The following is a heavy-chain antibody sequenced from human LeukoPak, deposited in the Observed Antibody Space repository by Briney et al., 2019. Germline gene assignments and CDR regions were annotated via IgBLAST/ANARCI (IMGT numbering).Heavy chain of an antibody. CDR3: AKLIAPRTIYDY. D-gene: IGHD6-6*01. Sequence: GGSLRLSCAASGFTFSTYWMSWVRQAPGRGLEWVASIKQDGSEIHYVDSVKGRYTIYRDNAKNSLYLQMNSLRAEDTAVYYCAKLIAPRTIYDYWGQGTLVTVSS. V-gene: IGHV3-7*01. CDR1: GFTFSTYW. CDR2: IKQDGSEI. J-gene: IGHJ4*02.